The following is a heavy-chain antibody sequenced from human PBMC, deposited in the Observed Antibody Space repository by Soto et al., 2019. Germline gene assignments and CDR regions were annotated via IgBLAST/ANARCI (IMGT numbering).Heavy chain of an antibody. CDR3: ARQRPSLVTPTYWAA. Sequence: PETLSPTCTVTGDSISNRSYYWGWIRQPPGKGLEWIGSIYYSGSTYNNPSLKSRVSMSVDTSKTQFSLKLRSVTAADTALYSWARQRPSLVTPTYWAAGGEGPLVIV. D-gene: IGHD2-21*02. CDR1: GDSISNRSYY. CDR2: IYYSGST. J-gene: IGHJ4*02. V-gene: IGHV4-39*01.